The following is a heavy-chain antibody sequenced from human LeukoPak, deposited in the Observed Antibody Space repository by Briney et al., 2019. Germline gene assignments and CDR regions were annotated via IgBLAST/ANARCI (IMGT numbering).Heavy chain of an antibody. CDR1: GGSISSYY. V-gene: IGHV4-59*01. CDR3: ARGRRGSWLSDY. Sequence: SETLSLTCTVSGGSISSYYWSWIRQPPGKGLEWIGYIYYSGSTNYNPSLKSRVTISVDTSKNQFSLKLSSVTAAKAAVSYCARGRRGSWLSDYWGQGTLVTVSS. CDR2: IYYSGST. J-gene: IGHJ4*02. D-gene: IGHD6-19*01.